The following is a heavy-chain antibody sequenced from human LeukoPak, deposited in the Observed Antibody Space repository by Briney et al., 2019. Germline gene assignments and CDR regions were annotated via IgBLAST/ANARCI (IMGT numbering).Heavy chain of an antibody. CDR2: INPSGGST. V-gene: IGHV1-46*01. J-gene: IGHJ6*03. D-gene: IGHD3-3*01. Sequence: ASVKLSCKASGYTFTSYYMHSVRQSPGQGVEWMGIINPSGGSTSYAQKFQGRVTMTRDMSTSTVYMELSSLRSEDTAVYYCARERGGGGFGVVIKRSYYYMDVWGKGTTVTVSS. CDR3: ARERGGGGFGVVIKRSYYYMDV. CDR1: GYTFTSYY.